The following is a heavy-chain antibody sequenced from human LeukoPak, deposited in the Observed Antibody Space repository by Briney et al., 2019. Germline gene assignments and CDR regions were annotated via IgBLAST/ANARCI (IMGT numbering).Heavy chain of an antibody. CDR3: AREGAAYSSGWYVIGFDY. J-gene: IGHJ4*02. Sequence: SETLSLTCTVSGGSISSGGYYWGWIRQPPGKGLEWIGSIYYSGSTYYNPSLKSRVTISVDTSKNQFSLKLSSVTAADTAVYYCAREGAAYSSGWYVIGFDYWGQGTLVTVSS. CDR2: IYYSGST. V-gene: IGHV4-39*07. D-gene: IGHD6-19*01. CDR1: GGSISSGGYY.